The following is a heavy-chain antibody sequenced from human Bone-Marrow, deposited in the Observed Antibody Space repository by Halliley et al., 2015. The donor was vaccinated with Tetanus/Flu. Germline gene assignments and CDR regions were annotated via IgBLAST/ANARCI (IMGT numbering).Heavy chain of an antibody. J-gene: IGHJ4*02. D-gene: IGHD2-21*02. Sequence: LRLSCTVAGGSISSGDYYWSWIRQHPGKGLEWIGNIFYSGSTYYNPSLKSRLTISVDTSKNQFSLKLSSVTAADTAVYYWARAIVVLTANYFAYWGQGTLVTVSS. CDR3: ARAIVVLTANYFAY. CDR2: IFYSGST. V-gene: IGHV4-31*03. CDR1: GGSISSGDYY.